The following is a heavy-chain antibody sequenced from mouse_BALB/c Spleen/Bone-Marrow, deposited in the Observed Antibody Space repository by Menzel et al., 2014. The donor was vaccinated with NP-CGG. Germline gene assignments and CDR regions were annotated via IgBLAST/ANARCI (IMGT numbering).Heavy chain of an antibody. V-gene: IGHV5-6-5*01. CDR3: ARYDYDDQYYFDY. Sequence: EVQGVESGGGLVKPGGSLKLSCAASGFTFSSYAMSWVRQTPEKRLEWVASISSGGSTYYPDSVKGRFTISRDNARNILYLQMSSLRSEDTAMYYCARYDYDDQYYFDYWGQGTTLTVSS. CDR1: GFTFSSYA. D-gene: IGHD2-4*01. CDR2: ISSGGST. J-gene: IGHJ2*01.